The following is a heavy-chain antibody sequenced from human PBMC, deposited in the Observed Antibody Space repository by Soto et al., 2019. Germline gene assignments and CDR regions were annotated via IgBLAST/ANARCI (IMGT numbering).Heavy chain of an antibody. CDR2: ISGSGGST. J-gene: IGHJ4*02. CDR3: ARRGSGSYYDY. Sequence: EVQLLESGGGLVQPGGSLRLSCAASGFTFSSYAMRWVRQAPVKGLEWVSDISGSGGSTYYADSVKGRFTISRDNSKNTLDLQMNSLRAEDTAVYYCARRGSGSYYDYWGQGTLVTVSS. CDR1: GFTFSSYA. D-gene: IGHD1-26*01. V-gene: IGHV3-23*01.